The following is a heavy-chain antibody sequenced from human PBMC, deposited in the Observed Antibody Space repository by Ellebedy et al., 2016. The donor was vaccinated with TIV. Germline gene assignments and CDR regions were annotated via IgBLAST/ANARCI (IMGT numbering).Heavy chain of an antibody. J-gene: IGHJ4*02. CDR3: ARVPYSSGWYFDY. V-gene: IGHV4-59*08. D-gene: IGHD6-19*01. Sequence: MPSETLSLTCSVSGASTASYFWRRIRQPPGKGLQWIGYMYYSGSANYNPSLESRVTISIDTSKNQVSLKLSSVTAADTAVYYCARVPYSSGWYFDYWGQGTLVTVSS. CDR2: MYYSGSA. CDR1: GASTASYF.